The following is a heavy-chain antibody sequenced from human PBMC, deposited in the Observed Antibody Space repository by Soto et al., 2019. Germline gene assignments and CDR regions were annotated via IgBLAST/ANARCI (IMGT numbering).Heavy chain of an antibody. J-gene: IGHJ6*02. CDR1: GFSLSTSGMC. Sequence: SGPTLVNPTQTLTLTCTFSGFSLSTSGMCVSWIRQPPGKALEWLALIDWDDDKYYSTSLKTRLTISKDTSKNQVVLTMTNMDPVDTATYYCARMVIGDPPYYYYYGMDVWGQGNTVTVS. V-gene: IGHV2-70*01. CDR2: IDWDDDK. CDR3: ARMVIGDPPYYYYYGMDV. D-gene: IGHD3-22*01.